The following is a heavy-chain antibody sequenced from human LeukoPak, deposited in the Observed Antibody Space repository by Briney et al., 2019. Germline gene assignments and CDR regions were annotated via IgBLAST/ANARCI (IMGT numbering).Heavy chain of an antibody. CDR3: ARDRGDSLVGADFDS. Sequence: GSLRLSCAASGFTFSFSAMNWVRQAPGKGLEWISFISGSGSTIYYSDSVKGRFTISRDNAKNSQYLQMNGLRAEDTAVYYCARDRGDSLVGADFDSWGQGTLVTVSS. V-gene: IGHV3-48*01. J-gene: IGHJ4*02. CDR1: GFTFSFSA. CDR2: ISGSGSTI. D-gene: IGHD1-26*01.